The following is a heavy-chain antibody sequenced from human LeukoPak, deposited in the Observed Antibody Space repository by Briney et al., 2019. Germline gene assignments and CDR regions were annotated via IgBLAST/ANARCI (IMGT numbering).Heavy chain of an antibody. D-gene: IGHD3-10*01. Sequence: GASMKVSCKASGYSFTDYYMHWVRQAPGQGLEWMGWINPNSGGTNYAQKFQGRVTMTRDTSISTAYMELSRLRSDDTAVYYCARDPYGTWYFDLWGRGTLVTVSS. J-gene: IGHJ2*01. CDR3: ARDPYGTWYFDL. V-gene: IGHV1-2*02. CDR1: GYSFTDYY. CDR2: INPNSGGT.